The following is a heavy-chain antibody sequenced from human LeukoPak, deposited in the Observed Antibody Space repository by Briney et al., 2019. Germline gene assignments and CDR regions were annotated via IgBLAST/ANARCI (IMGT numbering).Heavy chain of an antibody. J-gene: IGHJ4*02. CDR1: GFTFSGYG. Sequence: GGSLRLSCAASGFTFSGYGMHWVRQAPGKGLEWVANINQDGTEKYYVDSVKGRFTISRDNAKNSLYLQMNSLRVEDTAVYYCAKVAKYYYGSETYYFFEHWGQGTPVTASS. CDR2: INQDGTEK. D-gene: IGHD3-10*01. CDR3: AKVAKYYYGSETYYFFEH. V-gene: IGHV3-7*01.